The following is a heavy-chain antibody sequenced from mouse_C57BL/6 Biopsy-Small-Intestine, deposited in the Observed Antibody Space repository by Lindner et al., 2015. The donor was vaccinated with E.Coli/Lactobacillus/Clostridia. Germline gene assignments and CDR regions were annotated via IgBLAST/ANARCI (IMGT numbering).Heavy chain of an antibody. Sequence: VQLQESGPELVKPGASVKISCKASGYAFSSSWMNWVKQRPGKGLEWTGRIYPGDGDTNYNGKFKGEATLTADKSSSTAYMQLSSLTSEDSAVYFCARGTRLDYWGQGTTLTVSS. D-gene: IGHD3-3*01. J-gene: IGHJ2*01. V-gene: IGHV1-82*01. CDR3: ARGTRLDY. CDR2: IYPGDGDT. CDR1: GYAFSSSW.